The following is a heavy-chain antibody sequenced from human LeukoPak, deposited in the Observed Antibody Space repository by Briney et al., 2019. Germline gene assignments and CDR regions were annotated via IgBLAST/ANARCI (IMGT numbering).Heavy chain of an antibody. J-gene: IGHJ3*02. CDR3: ARVEGFGELLGKDAFDI. Sequence: KPSETLSLTCTVSGGSISSYYWSWIRQPPGKGLEWIGYIYYSGSTNYNPSLKSRVTISVDTSKNQFSLKLSSVTAADTAVYYCARVEGFGELLGKDAFDIWGQGTMATVSS. V-gene: IGHV4-59*01. D-gene: IGHD3-10*01. CDR2: IYYSGST. CDR1: GGSISSYY.